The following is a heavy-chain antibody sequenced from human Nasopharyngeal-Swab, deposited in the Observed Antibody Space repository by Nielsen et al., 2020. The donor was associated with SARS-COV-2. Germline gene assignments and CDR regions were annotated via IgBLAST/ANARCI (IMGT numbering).Heavy chain of an antibody. CDR3: SSGRVVYGGYDPLTPRHYINY. D-gene: IGHD5-12*01. Sequence: SETLSLTCAVSGGSFSDYSWSWIRQSPGKGLECIGEINHSGITNYNPSLKSRVTISVDTAKDHLSLKLTSVTAADTAVYFCSSGRVVYGGYDPLTPRHYINYWGQGTQVTVSS. J-gene: IGHJ4*02. CDR1: GGSFSDYS. CDR2: INHSGIT. V-gene: IGHV4-34*01.